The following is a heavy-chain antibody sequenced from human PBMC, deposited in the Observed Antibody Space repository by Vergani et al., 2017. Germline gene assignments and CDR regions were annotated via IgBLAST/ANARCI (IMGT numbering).Heavy chain of an antibody. Sequence: QMQLQESGPGLVKASETLSLTCTVSGDSIISRSYYWGWIRQPPGKGLEWIGSIYNSGNGDSSSSLKSRVTISADTSKNQFSLRLTSVTAADTAVYYCASGKYYSXSTSHFRGMYFDVWGRGTLVTVPS. CDR3: ASGKYYSXSTSHFRGMYFDV. CDR1: GDSIISRSYY. CDR2: IYNSGNG. V-gene: IGHV4-39*01. D-gene: IGHD3-16*01. J-gene: IGHJ2*01.